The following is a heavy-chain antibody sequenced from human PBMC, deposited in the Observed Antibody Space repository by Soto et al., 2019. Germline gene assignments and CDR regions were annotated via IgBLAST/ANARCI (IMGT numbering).Heavy chain of an antibody. CDR2: SGADGDGI. CDR3: AKYSTTAASRYFDL. CDR1: GFTFRTYA. V-gene: IGHV3-23*01. Sequence: GGSLRLSCVASGFTFRTYAVAWIRQAPRKGLEWVSVSGADGDGIQYADPVEGRFTISRDNSQSSLYLQMNSLRAEDTAVYYCAKYSTTAASRYFDLWGQGALVTVSS. J-gene: IGHJ4*02. D-gene: IGHD1-1*01.